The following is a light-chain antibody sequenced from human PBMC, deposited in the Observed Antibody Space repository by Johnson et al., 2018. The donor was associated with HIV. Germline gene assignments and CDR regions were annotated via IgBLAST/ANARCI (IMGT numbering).Light chain of an antibody. CDR3: GTWDSSLSAYV. Sequence: QSALTQPPSVSAAPGQKVTISCSGSSSNIGNNYVSWYQQLPGTAPKLLIYENNKRPSGIPGRFSGSKSDTSGILGITGLLSGDEADYYCGTWDSSLSAYVFGTGTKVTVL. CDR1: SSNIGNNY. V-gene: IGLV1-51*02. J-gene: IGLJ1*01. CDR2: ENN.